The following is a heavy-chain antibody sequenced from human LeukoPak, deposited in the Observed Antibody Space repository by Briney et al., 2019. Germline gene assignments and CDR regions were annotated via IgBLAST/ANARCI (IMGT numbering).Heavy chain of an antibody. V-gene: IGHV4-34*01. D-gene: IGHD3-22*01. CDR1: GGSFSGYY. CDR2: INHSGST. CDR3: ARGLGDSSGYYFDY. Sequence: SETLSLTCAVYGGSFSGYYWSWIRQPPGKGLEWIGEINHSGSTGYRVSLKSRVTISVDTSKNQFSLKLSSVTAADTAVYYCARGLGDSSGYYFDYWGQGTLVTVS. J-gene: IGHJ4*02.